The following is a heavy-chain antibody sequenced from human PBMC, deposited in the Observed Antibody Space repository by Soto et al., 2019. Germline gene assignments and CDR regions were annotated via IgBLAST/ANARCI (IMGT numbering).Heavy chain of an antibody. CDR1: GYTFTGYY. CDR3: ARAGGPSTPSPHYYYGMDV. D-gene: IGHD3-10*01. Sequence: ASVKVSCKASGYTFTGYYMHWVRQAPEQGLEWMGWINPNSGGTNYAQKFQGWVTMTRDTSISTAYMELSRLRSDDTAVYYCARAGGPSTPSPHYYYGMDVWGQGTTVTVSS. CDR2: INPNSGGT. J-gene: IGHJ6*02. V-gene: IGHV1-2*04.